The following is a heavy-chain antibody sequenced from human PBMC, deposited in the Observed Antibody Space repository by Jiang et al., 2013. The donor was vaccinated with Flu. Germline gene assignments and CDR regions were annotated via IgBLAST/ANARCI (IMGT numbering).Heavy chain of an antibody. D-gene: IGHD2-15*01. Sequence: VQLLESGGGVVRPGGSLRLSCAASGFTFDDHGMSWVRQAPGKGLEWVSVINWNGGSTGYADSVKGRFTISRDNAKNSLYLQMNSLRAEDTALYYCARDLMAGACSGGSCYSFDYWGQGTLVTVSS. V-gene: IGHV3-20*04. CDR2: INWNGGST. CDR1: GFTFDDHG. CDR3: ARDLMAGACSGGSCYSFDY. J-gene: IGHJ4*02.